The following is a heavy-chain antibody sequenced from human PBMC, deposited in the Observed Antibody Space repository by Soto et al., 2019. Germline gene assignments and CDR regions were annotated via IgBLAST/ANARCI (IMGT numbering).Heavy chain of an antibody. V-gene: IGHV3-30*04. CDR1: GFTFSGYA. J-gene: IGHJ4*02. CDR2: ICNDGSIT. CDR3: AKESGGYSFGFVYFFDY. D-gene: IGHD5-18*01. Sequence: PGGSLRLSCAASGFTFSGYAMHWVRQAPGKGLEWVAHICNDGSITNYADSVKGRFTISRDNSKDTLYLQMNSLRPEDTAMYYCAKESGGYSFGFVYFFDYWGQGTQVTVSS.